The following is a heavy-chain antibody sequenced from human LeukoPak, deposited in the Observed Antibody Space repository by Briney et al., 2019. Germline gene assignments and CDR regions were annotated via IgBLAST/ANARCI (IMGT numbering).Heavy chain of an antibody. V-gene: IGHV1-2*02. CDR1: GYTFTGYY. J-gene: IGHJ4*02. CDR3: ARGSDDFWSGYSPSY. D-gene: IGHD3-3*01. Sequence: ASVKVSRKASGYTFTGYYMHWVRQAPGQGLEWMGWINPSSGGTNYAQKFQGRVTMIRDTSISTAYMELSRLRSDDTAVYYCARGSDDFWSGYSPSYWGQGTLVTVSS. CDR2: INPSSGGT.